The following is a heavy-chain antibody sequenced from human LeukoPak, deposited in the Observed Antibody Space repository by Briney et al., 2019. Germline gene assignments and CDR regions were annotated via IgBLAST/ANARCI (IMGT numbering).Heavy chain of an antibody. Sequence: SETLSLTCPVSGGSLISSIYYWGWIRQPPGKGLECIGSLYYSGSIYYNPSLEGRVTISVHTSKNPFSLTLSSVTAAYTAVYYCARHLARGYSYGYDYWGQGTLVTVSS. CDR2: LYYSGSI. CDR1: GGSLISSIYY. J-gene: IGHJ4*02. D-gene: IGHD5-18*01. V-gene: IGHV4-39*01. CDR3: ARHLARGYSYGYDY.